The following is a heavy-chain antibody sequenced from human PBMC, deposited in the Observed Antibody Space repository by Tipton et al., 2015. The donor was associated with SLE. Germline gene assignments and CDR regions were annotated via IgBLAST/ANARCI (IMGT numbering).Heavy chain of an antibody. V-gene: IGHV4-59*01. CDR1: GGSISTYY. D-gene: IGHD3-16*02. J-gene: IGHJ4*02. CDR2: IYYTGSS. Sequence: TLSLTCSVSGGSISTYYWSWIRQPPGKGLEWIGYIYYTGSSSYNPSLKSRVTMSIDTSKNQSSLKLRSVTAADTAVYYCARGRLSLHYRGQGTLVAVS. CDR3: ARGRLSLHY.